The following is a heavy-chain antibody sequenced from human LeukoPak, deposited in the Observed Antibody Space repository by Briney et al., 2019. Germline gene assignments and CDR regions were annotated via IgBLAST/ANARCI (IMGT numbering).Heavy chain of an antibody. D-gene: IGHD3-16*02. CDR3: ARDGGGDYVWGSYRFFDY. CDR2: ISAYNGNT. V-gene: IGHV1-18*01. CDR1: GYTFTSYG. Sequence: ASVKVSCKASGYTFTSYGISWVRQAPGQGLEWMGWISAYNGNTNYAQKLQGRVTMTTDTSTSTAYMELRSLRSDDTAVYYCARDGGGDYVWGSYRFFDYWGQGTLVTVSS. J-gene: IGHJ4*02.